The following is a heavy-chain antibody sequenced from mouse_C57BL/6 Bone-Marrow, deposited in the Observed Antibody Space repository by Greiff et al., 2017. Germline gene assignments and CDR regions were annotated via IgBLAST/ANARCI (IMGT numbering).Heavy chain of an antibody. CDR2: IDPENGDT. J-gene: IGHJ2*01. CDR3: TTVVHY. Sequence: VTLKVCGAELVRPGASVKLSCTASGFNIKDDYMHWVKQRPEQGLEWIGWIDPENGDTEYASKFQGKATITADTSSNTAYLQLSSLTSEDTAVYYCTTVVHYWGQGTTLTVSS. CDR1: GFNIKDDY. D-gene: IGHD1-1*01. V-gene: IGHV14-4*01.